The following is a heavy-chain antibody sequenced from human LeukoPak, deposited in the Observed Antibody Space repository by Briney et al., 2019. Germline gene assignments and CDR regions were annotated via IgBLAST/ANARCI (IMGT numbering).Heavy chain of an antibody. J-gene: IGHJ4*02. CDR2: LIGSGDST. CDR3: AKVLGTLTSLGRNDY. D-gene: IGHD3-9*01. Sequence: PWGSLRLSCAASGFTFSSYAMSWVRQAPGKGLEWVSTLIGSGDSTYYADSVKGRFTISRDNSKNTVYLQMNSLRAEDTAVYYCAKVLGTLTSLGRNDYWGQGTLVTVSS. CDR1: GFTFSSYA. V-gene: IGHV3-23*01.